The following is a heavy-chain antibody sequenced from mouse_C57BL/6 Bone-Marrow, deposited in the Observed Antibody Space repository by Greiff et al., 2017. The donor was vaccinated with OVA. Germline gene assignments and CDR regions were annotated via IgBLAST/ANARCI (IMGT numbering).Heavy chain of an antibody. J-gene: IGHJ1*03. CDR3: ARPPITTVVAHWYFDV. CDR1: GYTFTDYY. V-gene: IGHV1-26*01. Sequence: VQLQQSGPELVKPGASVKISCKASGYTFTDYYMNWVKQSHGKSLEWIGDINPNNGGTSYNQKFKGKATLTVDKSSSTAYMELRSLTSEDSAVYYCARPPITTVVAHWYFDVWGTGTTVTVSS. CDR2: INPNNGGT. D-gene: IGHD1-1*01.